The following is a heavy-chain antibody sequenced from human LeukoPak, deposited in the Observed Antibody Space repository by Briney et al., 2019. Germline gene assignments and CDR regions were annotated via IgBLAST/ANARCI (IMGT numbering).Heavy chain of an antibody. CDR2: INHSGST. J-gene: IGHJ4*02. V-gene: IGHV4-34*01. CDR3: ARERAEFDY. CDR1: GGSISSYY. Sequence: SETLSLTCTVSGGSISSYYWSWIRQPPGKGLEWIGEINHSGSTNYNPSLKSRVTISVDTSKNQFSLKLSSVTAADTAVYYCARERAEFDYWGQGTLVTVSS. D-gene: IGHD6-25*01.